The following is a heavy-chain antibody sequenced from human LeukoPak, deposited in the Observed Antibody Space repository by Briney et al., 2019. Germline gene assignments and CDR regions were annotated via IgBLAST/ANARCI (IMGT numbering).Heavy chain of an antibody. V-gene: IGHV4-4*07. D-gene: IGHD3-10*01. CDR1: DGFNNNYY. J-gene: IGHJ4*02. CDR2: IYSSGVT. CDR3: ARDGNLVRGIIKRGHLDF. Sequence: SETLSLTCTASDGFNNNYYWNWVRQSAGKGLEWIGRIYSSGVTNYNPSLKSRVSMSVDMSMRQFSLTLTSMTPADTAVYYCARDGNLVRGIIKRGHLDFWGQGILVTVSS.